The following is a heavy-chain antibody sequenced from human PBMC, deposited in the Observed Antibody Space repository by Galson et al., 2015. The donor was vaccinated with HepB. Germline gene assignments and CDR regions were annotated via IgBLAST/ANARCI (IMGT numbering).Heavy chain of an antibody. J-gene: IGHJ4*02. CDR2: ISYDGSNK. D-gene: IGHD3-3*01. CDR3: ARGHYDFRGPLYYFDY. CDR1: GFTFSSYA. Sequence: SLRLSCAASGFTFSSYAMHWVRQAPGKGLEWVAVISYDGSNKYYADSVKGRFTISRDNSKNTLYLQMNSLRAEDTAVYYCARGHYDFRGPLYYFDYWGQGTLVTVSS. V-gene: IGHV3-30-3*01.